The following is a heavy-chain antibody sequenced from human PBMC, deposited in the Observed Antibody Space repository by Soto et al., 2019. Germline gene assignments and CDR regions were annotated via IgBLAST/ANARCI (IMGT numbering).Heavy chain of an antibody. CDR2: IYYSGST. J-gene: IGHJ4*02. V-gene: IGHV4-59*08. D-gene: IGHD3-10*01. Sequence: PSETLSLTCTVSGGSISSYYWSWIRQPPGKGLEWIGYIYYSGSTNYNPSLKSRVTISVDTSKNQFSLKLSSVTAADTAVYYCARHYPNYYGSGSYYYFDYWGQGTLVTVSS. CDR1: GGSISSYY. CDR3: ARHYPNYYGSGSYYYFDY.